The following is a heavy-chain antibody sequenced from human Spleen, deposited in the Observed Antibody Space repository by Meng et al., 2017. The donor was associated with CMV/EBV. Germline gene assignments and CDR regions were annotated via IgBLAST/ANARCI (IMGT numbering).Heavy chain of an antibody. CDR1: GYRFKSYG. Sequence: SGYRFKSYGVSWVRQAPGQGLEWMGWISGFDGHTNDAPKFQGRVTLTIETSTSTAYMELTSLRSDDTAVYFCARDRHTRSWGFLWTYWGQGTLVTVSS. D-gene: IGHD3-16*02. CDR3: ARDRHTRSWGFLWTY. CDR2: ISGFDGHT. V-gene: IGHV1-18*01. J-gene: IGHJ4*02.